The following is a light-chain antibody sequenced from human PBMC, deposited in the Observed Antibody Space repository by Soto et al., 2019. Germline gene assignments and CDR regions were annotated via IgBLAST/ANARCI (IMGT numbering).Light chain of an antibody. CDR1: SSDVGGYNY. J-gene: IGLJ3*02. CDR3: SSYAGSDNLGV. Sequence: QLVLTQPPSASGSPGQSVTISCTGTSSDVGGYNYVSWYQQHPGEGPKLMIYEVNKRPLGVPDRFSGSKSGNTASLTVSGLQAEDEADYYCSSYAGSDNLGVFGGGTKLTVL. V-gene: IGLV2-8*01. CDR2: EVN.